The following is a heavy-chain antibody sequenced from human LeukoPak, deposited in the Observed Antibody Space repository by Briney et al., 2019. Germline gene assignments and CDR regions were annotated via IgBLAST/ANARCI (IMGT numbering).Heavy chain of an antibody. D-gene: IGHD6-25*01. CDR2: IRYDGSNK. CDR1: GFTFSSYG. V-gene: IGHV3-30*02. J-gene: IGHJ4*02. Sequence: PGGSLRLSCAASGFTFSSYGMHWVRQAPGKGLEWVAFIRYDGSNKYYADSVKGRFTISRDNSKNSLYLQMNSLRAEDTALYYCAKDLGGSSSGGHYFDYWGQGTLVTVSS. CDR3: AKDLGGSSSGGHYFDY.